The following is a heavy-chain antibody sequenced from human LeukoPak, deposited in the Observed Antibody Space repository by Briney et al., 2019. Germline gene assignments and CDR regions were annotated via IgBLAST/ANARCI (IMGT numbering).Heavy chain of an antibody. V-gene: IGHV4-34*01. CDR3: ARGESLQNIVVVPAAPFDY. Sequence: SETLSLTRAVYGGSFSGYYWSWIRQPPGKGLEWIGEINHSGSTNYNPSLKSRVTISVDTSKNQFSLKLSSVTAADTAVYYCARGESLQNIVVVPAAPFDYWGQGTLVTVSS. D-gene: IGHD2-2*01. CDR1: GGSFSGYY. J-gene: IGHJ4*02. CDR2: INHSGST.